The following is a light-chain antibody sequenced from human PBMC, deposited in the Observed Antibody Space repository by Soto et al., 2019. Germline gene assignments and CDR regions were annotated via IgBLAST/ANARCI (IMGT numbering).Light chain of an antibody. V-gene: IGLV1-44*01. CDR2: GNN. CDR3: AAWDDSLNGVL. J-gene: IGLJ2*01. CDR1: ASNIGSNS. Sequence: QSALTQPPSASGTPGQRVTLSCSGGASNIGSNSVTWYQQLPGTAPKLVLFGNNQRTSGVPHRISGSRSGTSASLAISGLQSEDAADYYCAAWDDSLNGVLFGGGTKLTVL.